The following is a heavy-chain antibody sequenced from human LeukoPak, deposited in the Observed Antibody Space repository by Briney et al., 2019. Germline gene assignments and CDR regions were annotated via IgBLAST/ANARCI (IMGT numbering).Heavy chain of an antibody. J-gene: IGHJ4*02. CDR1: GGTFSSYT. CDR2: IIPILCIA. D-gene: IGHD7-27*01. CDR3: ARTYPENTGVDY. V-gene: IGHV1-69*02. Sequence: ASVKVTCKSSGGTFSSYTISWVRQPPGQGLEWMGRIIPILCIANYAQKFQGRVTITADKYTSTAYMELSSLRSEDTAVYYCARTYPENTGVDYWGQGTLVTVSS.